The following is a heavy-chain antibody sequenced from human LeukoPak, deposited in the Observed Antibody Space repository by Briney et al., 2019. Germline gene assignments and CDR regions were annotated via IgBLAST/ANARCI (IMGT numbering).Heavy chain of an antibody. CDR1: GYSISSYY. V-gene: IGHV4-59*01. CDR3: ARMRPNGEHDY. D-gene: IGHD4-17*01. Sequence: SETLSLTCAVSGYSISSYYWSWIRRPPGKGLEWIAYIYYSGSTNYNPSLQSRVTISVDTSRNQFSLKLSSVTTADTAIYYCARMRPNGEHDYWGQGTLVTVSS. CDR2: IYYSGST. J-gene: IGHJ4*02.